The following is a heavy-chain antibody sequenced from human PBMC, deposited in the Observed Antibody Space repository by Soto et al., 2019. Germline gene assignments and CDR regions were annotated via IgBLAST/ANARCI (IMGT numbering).Heavy chain of an antibody. CDR1: GGSFSGYY. J-gene: IGHJ4*02. D-gene: IGHD3-16*01. CDR2: INHSGTT. CDR3: ATRRGGILGG. Sequence: QVQLQQWGAGLLKPSETLSLTCAVYGGSFSGYYWSWIRQPPGKGLEWIGEINHSGTTNYNPSLKSRVTISVDTSKNQFSLKLSSVTAADTAVYYCATRRGGILGGWGQGTLVTVSS. V-gene: IGHV4-34*01.